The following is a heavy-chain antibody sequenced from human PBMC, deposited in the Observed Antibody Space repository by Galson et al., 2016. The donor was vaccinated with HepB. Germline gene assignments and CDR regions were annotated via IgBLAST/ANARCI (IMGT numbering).Heavy chain of an antibody. Sequence: SLRLSCAASGFTVINNYMTWFRQAPGKGLEWVSLVYSGGSTYYADSGKGRFTISRDNSKNTLYLQMNSLRAEDTAVYYCASTYPGGYWGQGTLVTVSS. CDR2: VYSGGST. V-gene: IGHV3-66*01. J-gene: IGHJ4*02. CDR3: ASTYPGGY. CDR1: GFTVINNY.